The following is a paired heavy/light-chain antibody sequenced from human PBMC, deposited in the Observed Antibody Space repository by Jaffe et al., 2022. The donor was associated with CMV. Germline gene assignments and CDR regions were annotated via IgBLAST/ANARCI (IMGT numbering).Heavy chain of an antibody. CDR2: TSGTGTST. CDR1: GFAFTSFA. V-gene: IGHV3-23*04. CDR3: AKDSWSTTIRGFDF. Sequence: VQLVESGGNLVQPGGSLRLSCAASGFAFTSFAMGWVRQPPGKGLEWVSATSGTGTSTFYADSVKGRFTISRDNSKNTLYLQMNSLRAEDTAIYYCAKDSWSTTIRGFDFWGQGTQVTVPS. J-gene: IGHJ4*02. D-gene: IGHD1-26*01.
Light chain of an antibody. CDR2: EVN. CDR1: SSDVGGYNY. V-gene: IGLV2-8*01. Sequence: QSALTQPPSASGSPGQSVTISCTGTSSDVGGYNYVSWYQHHPGKAPKLMIYEVNKRPSGVPDRFSGSKSGNTASLSVSGLQAEDEADYYCCSYGGTNNLLFGGGTKLTVL. CDR3: CSYGGTNNLL. J-gene: IGLJ3*02.